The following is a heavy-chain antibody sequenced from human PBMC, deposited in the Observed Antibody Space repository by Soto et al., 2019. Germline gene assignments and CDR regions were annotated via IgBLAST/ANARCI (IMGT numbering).Heavy chain of an antibody. CDR2: INAGNGNT. V-gene: IGHV1-3*01. J-gene: IGHJ4*02. Sequence: QVQLVQSGAEVKKPGASVKVSCKASGYTFTSYAMHWVRQAPGQRLEGMGWINAGNGNTKYSQKFQGRVTITRDTSASTAYMELSSLRSEDTAVYYCARYGSGSYTSRYLDYWGQGTLVTVSS. CDR1: GYTFTSYA. D-gene: IGHD3-10*01. CDR3: ARYGSGSYTSRYLDY.